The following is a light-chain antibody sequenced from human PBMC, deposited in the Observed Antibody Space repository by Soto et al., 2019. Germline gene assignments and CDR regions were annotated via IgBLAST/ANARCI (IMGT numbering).Light chain of an antibody. CDR1: SNDIGDYDY. Sequence: QSVLTQPASVSGSPGQPITISCTGTSNDIGDYDYVSWYQQHPGKAPKLLIYEVNNRPSGVSNHFSGSKSGNTASLTISGLQAEDEADYYCSSYTSDRGRVFGTGTKLTVL. J-gene: IGLJ1*01. CDR3: SSYTSDRGRV. CDR2: EVN. V-gene: IGLV2-14*01.